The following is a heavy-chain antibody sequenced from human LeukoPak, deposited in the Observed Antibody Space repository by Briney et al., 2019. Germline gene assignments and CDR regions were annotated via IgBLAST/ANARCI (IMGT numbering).Heavy chain of an antibody. CDR2: ISDEGNTK. J-gene: IGHJ6*02. D-gene: IGHD6-13*01. CDR1: GFTFSNFA. Sequence: GGSLRLSCVVSGFTFSNFAMHWVRQAPGKGLEWVAVISDEGNTKIYADSVKGRFTISRDNAKNSLYLQMNSLRAEDTAVYYCARSSASSWYVAPWNVWGQGTTVTVSS. V-gene: IGHV3-30-3*01. CDR3: ARSSASSWYVAPWNV.